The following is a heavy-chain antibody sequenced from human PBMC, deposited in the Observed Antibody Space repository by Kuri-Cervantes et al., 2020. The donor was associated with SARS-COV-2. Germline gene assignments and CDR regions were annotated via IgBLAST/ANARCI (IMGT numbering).Heavy chain of an antibody. CDR3: VKVSRGSPEYY. CDR2: ISSIGGGT. CDR1: GFTFSNYA. Sequence: GGSLRLSCSTSGFTFSNYAMHWVREAPGGGLEYVSAISSIGGGTYYADSVKGRFTISRDNSKNTLFLQMSSLRTEDTSIYYCVKVSRGSPEYYWGQGILVTVSS. D-gene: IGHD1-26*01. J-gene: IGHJ4*02. V-gene: IGHV3-64D*08.